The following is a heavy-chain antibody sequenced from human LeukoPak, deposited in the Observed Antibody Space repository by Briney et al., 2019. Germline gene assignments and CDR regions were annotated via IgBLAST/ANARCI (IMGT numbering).Heavy chain of an antibody. V-gene: IGHV3-64*01. Sequence: GGSLRLSCAASGFTFSSYEMNWVRQAPGKGLEYVSAISSNGGSTYYANSVKGRFTISRDNSKNTLYLQMGSLRAEDMAVYYCAREDSSGYYHPFDYWGQGTLVTVSS. J-gene: IGHJ4*02. CDR3: AREDSSGYYHPFDY. CDR2: ISSNGGST. D-gene: IGHD3-22*01. CDR1: GFTFSSYE.